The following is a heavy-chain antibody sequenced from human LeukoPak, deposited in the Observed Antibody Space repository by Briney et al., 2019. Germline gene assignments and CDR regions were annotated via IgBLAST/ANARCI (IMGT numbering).Heavy chain of an antibody. CDR2: ILPVLGTA. CDR1: GGTFSSYA. V-gene: IGHV1-69*05. Sequence: SVKVSCKASGGTFSSYAISWVRQAPGQGLEWMRGILPVLGTANYAQRFQGRVTITTDESTSTAYMELSSLRSEDTAVYFCARARGRAMREGRATPGFYYYMDVWGKGTTVTVSS. CDR3: ARARGRAMREGRATPGFYYYMDV. J-gene: IGHJ6*03. D-gene: IGHD2-2*01.